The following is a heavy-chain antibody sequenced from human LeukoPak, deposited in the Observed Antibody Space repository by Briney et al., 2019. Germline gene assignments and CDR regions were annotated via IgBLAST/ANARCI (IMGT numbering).Heavy chain of an antibody. CDR2: ISISSTYI. V-gene: IGHV3-21*01. D-gene: IGHD2-15*01. J-gene: IGHJ5*02. CDR3: ARDPLGYCSGGSCYWFDP. CDR1: GFTLSTYS. Sequence: GGSLRLSCAASGFTLSTYSMNWVRQAPGKGLEWVSSISISSTYIYYADSVKGRFTISRDNAKNSLYLQMNSLRAEDTAVYYCARDPLGYCSGGSCYWFDPWGQGTLVTVSS.